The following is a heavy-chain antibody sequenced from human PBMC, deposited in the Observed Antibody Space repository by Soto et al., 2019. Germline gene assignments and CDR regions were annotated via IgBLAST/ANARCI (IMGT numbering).Heavy chain of an antibody. D-gene: IGHD2-21*01. V-gene: IGHV3-30*03. CDR2: ISYDERKT. J-gene: IGHJ4*02. Sequence: QVHLVESGGGVVQPGRSLRLSCAASGFTFRNFDMHWVRQAPGKGLEWVALISYDERKTFYADSVKGRFTISRDNSENTLNLQMSSMRGEDSAVYFCAAAIPLWSTRPVAYWGQGTLVTVSS. CDR3: AAAIPLWSTRPVAY. CDR1: GFTFRNFD.